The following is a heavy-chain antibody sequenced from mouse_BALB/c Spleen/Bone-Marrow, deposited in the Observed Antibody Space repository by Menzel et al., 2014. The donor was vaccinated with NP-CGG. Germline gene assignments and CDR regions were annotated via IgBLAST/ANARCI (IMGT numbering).Heavy chain of an antibody. V-gene: IGHV14-3*02. CDR3: ARWEYYAMDY. D-gene: IGHD4-1*01. CDR2: IDPANGNT. CDR1: GFNIKDTY. J-gene: IGHJ4*01. Sequence: EVQLQQSGAELVKPGASVKLSCTASGFNIKDTYMHWVKQRPEQGLEWIGRIDPANGNTKYDPKFQGKATIAADASSNTAYLQLSSLTSEDTAVYYCARWEYYAMDYWGQGTSVTVSS.